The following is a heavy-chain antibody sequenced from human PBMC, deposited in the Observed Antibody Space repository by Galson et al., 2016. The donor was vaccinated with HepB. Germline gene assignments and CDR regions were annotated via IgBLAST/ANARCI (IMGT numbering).Heavy chain of an antibody. D-gene: IGHD2-15*01. CDR1: GYIFNNFW. Sequence: QSGAEVKKPGESLKISCKGSGYIFNNFWVAWMRQMPGKGLEWMGIIYPGDSHSRYSPSLQGQVTISADKSINTAYLQWSSLTASDTAVYYCARTHSGGTDYYYYAMDVWGQGTTVTVSS. CDR3: ARTHSGGTDYYYYAMDV. CDR2: IYPGDSHS. V-gene: IGHV5-51*01. J-gene: IGHJ6*02.